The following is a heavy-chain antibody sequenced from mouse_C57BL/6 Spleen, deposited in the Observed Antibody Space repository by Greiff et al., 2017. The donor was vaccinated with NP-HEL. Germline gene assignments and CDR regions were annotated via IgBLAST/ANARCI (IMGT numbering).Heavy chain of an antibody. CDR1: GYAFTSYW. Sequence: VQLLQSGAELVKPGASVKISCKASGYAFTSYWMNWVKQRPGKGLEWIGQIYPGDGDTNYNGKFKGKATLTADNSSHTAYIQLSSLNCEDPAVDCSARGEDFDFDDWGKGTTLTVSS. V-gene: IGHV1-80*01. CDR3: ARGEDFDFDD. CDR2: IYPGDGDT. J-gene: IGHJ2*01.